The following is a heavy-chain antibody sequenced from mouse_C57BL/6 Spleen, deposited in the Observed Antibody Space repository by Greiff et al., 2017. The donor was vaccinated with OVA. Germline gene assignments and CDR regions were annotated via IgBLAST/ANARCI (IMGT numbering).Heavy chain of an antibody. CDR2: IHPNSGST. J-gene: IGHJ2*01. CDR3: AREGGYGNGDDY. Sequence: QVQLQQPGAELVKPGASVKLSCKASGYTFTSYWMHWVKQRPGQGLEWIGMIHPNSGSTHYNEKFTSKATLTVDKSSSTAYMQLSSLTSENSAVYYCAREGGYGNGDDYWGQGTTLTVSS. V-gene: IGHV1-64*01. CDR1: GYTFTSYW. D-gene: IGHD2-10*02.